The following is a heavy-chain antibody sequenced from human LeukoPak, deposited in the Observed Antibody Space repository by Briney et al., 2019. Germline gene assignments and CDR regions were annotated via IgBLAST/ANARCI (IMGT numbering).Heavy chain of an antibody. CDR2: HGGSGGGT. CDR1: GITLSNYG. D-gene: IGHD2-21*01. CDR3: AKRGVVIRVILVGFHKEAYYFDS. V-gene: IGHV3-23*01. J-gene: IGHJ4*02. Sequence: GGSLRLSCAVSGITLSNYGMSWVRQAPGKGLEWVAGHGGSGGGTNYADSVRGRFIISRDNSKNILYLQMNSLTAEDTAVYFCAKRGVVIRVILVGFHKEAYYFDSWGQGALVTVSS.